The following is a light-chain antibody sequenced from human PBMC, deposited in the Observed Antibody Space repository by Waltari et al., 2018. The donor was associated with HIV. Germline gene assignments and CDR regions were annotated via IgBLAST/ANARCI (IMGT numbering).Light chain of an antibody. Sequence: QSALTQPPSVSGSPGQSVPISCTGTRRDVGDYHYVSWYQQHPGKAPKLIIFDVSQRPSGVPDRFSGSKSGSTASLTISGLQTEDEADYFCCAYAAAHISYVFGSGTKVAVL. CDR1: RRDVGDYHY. CDR3: CAYAAAHISYV. J-gene: IGLJ1*01. CDR2: DVS. V-gene: IGLV2-11*01.